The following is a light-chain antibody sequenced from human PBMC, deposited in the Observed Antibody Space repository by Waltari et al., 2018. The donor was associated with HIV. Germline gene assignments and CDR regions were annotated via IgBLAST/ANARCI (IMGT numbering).Light chain of an antibody. CDR1: SSDVGGYNY. J-gene: IGLJ3*02. Sequence: QSALTQPRSVSGSPGQSVTISCTGTSSDVGGYNYVSWYQQNPGKAPKFIIYNVTKRPAGVPDRCPGAKSGNTVSLTSSGLQGDDEADYYCQSYDTRLSGSVFGGGTKLSVL. CDR2: NVT. V-gene: IGLV2-11*01. CDR3: QSYDTRLSGSV.